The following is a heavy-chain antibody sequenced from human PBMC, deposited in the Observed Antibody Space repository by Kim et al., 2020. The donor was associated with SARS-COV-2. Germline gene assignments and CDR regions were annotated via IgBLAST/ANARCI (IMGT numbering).Heavy chain of an antibody. Sequence: GGSLRLSCAASGFTFDDYTMHWVRQAPGKGLEWVSLISWDGGSTYYADSVKGRFTISRDNSKNSLYLQMNSLRTEDTALYYCAKAGEAPEYSGSYYRSWYFDYWGQGTLVTVSS. D-gene: IGHD1-26*01. V-gene: IGHV3-43*01. CDR1: GFTFDDYT. CDR3: AKAGEAPEYSGSYYRSWYFDY. CDR2: ISWDGGST. J-gene: IGHJ4*02.